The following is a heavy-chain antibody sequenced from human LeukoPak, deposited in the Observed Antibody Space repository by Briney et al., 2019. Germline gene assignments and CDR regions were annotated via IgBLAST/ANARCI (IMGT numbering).Heavy chain of an antibody. D-gene: IGHD6-13*01. J-gene: IGHJ3*02. CDR1: GGSISTSNYY. Sequence: SETLSLTCTVSGGSISTSNYYWGWIRQPPGKGLEWIGNIFYSGSTYYSPSLKSRVTISLDTSRNQFSLKLNSVTAADTAVYYCAKSNGYGLADIWGQGTMVTVSS. CDR3: AKSNGYGLADI. V-gene: IGHV4-39*07. CDR2: IFYSGST.